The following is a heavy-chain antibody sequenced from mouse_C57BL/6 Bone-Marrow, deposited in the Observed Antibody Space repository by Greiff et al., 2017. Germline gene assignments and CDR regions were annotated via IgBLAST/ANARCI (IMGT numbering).Heavy chain of an antibody. CDR2: IWTGGGT. D-gene: IGHD1-1*01. J-gene: IGHJ4*01. V-gene: IGHV2-9-1*01. CDR3: ARGPLITTVVATGYYAMDY. Sequence: QVQLKESGPGLVAPSQSLSITCTVSGFSLTSYAISWVRQPPGKGLEWLGVIWTGGGTNYNSALKSRLSISKDNSKSQVFLKMNSLQTDDTARYYCARGPLITTVVATGYYAMDYWGQGTSVTVSS. CDR1: GFSLTSYA.